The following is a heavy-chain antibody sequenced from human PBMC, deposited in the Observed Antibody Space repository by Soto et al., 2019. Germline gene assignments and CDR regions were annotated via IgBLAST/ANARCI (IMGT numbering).Heavy chain of an antibody. Sequence: ASVKVSCKASGYTFTAHYMHWVRQAPGQGLEWMGWINPDSGVTNYAQKFQDRVTMTRDTSTNTVYMELDRLKSDDTAVYYCARVGLVARELVAWGQGTPVTVSS. V-gene: IGHV1-2*02. CDR3: ARVGLVARELVA. D-gene: IGHD1-7*01. CDR1: GYTFTAHY. J-gene: IGHJ5*02. CDR2: INPDSGVT.